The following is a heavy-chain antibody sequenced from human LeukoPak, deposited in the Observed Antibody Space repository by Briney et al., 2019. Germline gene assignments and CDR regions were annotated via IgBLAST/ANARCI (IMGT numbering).Heavy chain of an antibody. CDR2: IYYSGST. V-gene: IGHV4-39*01. CDR1: GGSFSSSGYY. CDR3: ARHLGGSYSPAYYYYMDV. J-gene: IGHJ6*03. Sequence: SETLSLTCTVSGGSFSSSGYYWGWIRPPPGKGLEWIGSIYYSGSTYYNTSLKSRVTISEDPSKHQFILKLSSVTAADTAVYYCARHLGGSYSPAYYYYMDVWGKGTTVTVSS. D-gene: IGHD1-26*01.